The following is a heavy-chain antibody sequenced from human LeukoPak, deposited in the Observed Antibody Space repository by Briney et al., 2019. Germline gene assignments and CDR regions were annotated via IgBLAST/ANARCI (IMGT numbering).Heavy chain of an antibody. V-gene: IGHV4-4*07. J-gene: IGHJ4*02. CDR1: GGSVNTYY. D-gene: IGHD6-19*01. CDR3: ARLRRDINDWYSDDC. CDR2: ISITEGT. Sequence: PSETLSLTCSVSGGSVNTYYWSWIRQSAGKGLEWIGRISITEGTNYNPSLNSRVSISVDASKNQVSLKLGSVTAADTAVYYCARLRRDINDWYSDDCWGQGTLVTVSS.